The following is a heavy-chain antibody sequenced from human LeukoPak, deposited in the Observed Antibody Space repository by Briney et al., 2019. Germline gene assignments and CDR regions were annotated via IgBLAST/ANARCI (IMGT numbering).Heavy chain of an antibody. J-gene: IGHJ4*02. D-gene: IGHD3-22*01. CDR3: AGGEEDMIVVVISFDY. CDR1: GFTFSSYG. Sequence: GGSLRLSCAASGFTFSSYGMSWVRQAPGKGLEWVSAISGSGGSTYYADSVKGRFTISRDSSKNTLYLQMNSLRAEDTAVYYCAGGEEDMIVVVISFDYWGQGTLVTVSS. V-gene: IGHV3-23*01. CDR2: ISGSGGST.